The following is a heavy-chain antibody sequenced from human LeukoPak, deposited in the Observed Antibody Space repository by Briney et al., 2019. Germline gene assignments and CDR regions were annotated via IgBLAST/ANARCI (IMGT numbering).Heavy chain of an antibody. J-gene: IGHJ6*02. Sequence: SETLSLTCTVSGGSISSYYWSWIRQPPGKGLEWIGYIFYSGSTNYNPSLKSRVTISVDTSKNQFSLKLTSVTAADTAVYYCAKGDAYNTSSVYGVDVWGPGTTVTVSS. CDR3: AKGDAYNTSSVYGVDV. CDR2: IFYSGST. D-gene: IGHD5-24*01. CDR1: GGSISSYY. V-gene: IGHV4-59*01.